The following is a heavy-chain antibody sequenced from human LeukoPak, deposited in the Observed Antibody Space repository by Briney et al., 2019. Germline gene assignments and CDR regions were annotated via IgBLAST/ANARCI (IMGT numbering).Heavy chain of an antibody. CDR3: AIDPGASHWFDP. V-gene: IGHV1-69*05. CDR2: IIPIFGTA. J-gene: IGHJ5*02. D-gene: IGHD3-10*01. Sequence: SVKVSCKASGGTFSSYAISWVRQAPGQGLEWMGGIIPIFGTANYAQKFQGRVTITTDESTSTAYMELSSLRSEDTAVYYCAIDPGASHWFDPWGPGTLVTVSS. CDR1: GGTFSSYA.